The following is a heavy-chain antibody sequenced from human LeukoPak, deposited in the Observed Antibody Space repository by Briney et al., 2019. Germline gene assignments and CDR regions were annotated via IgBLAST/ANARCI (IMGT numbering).Heavy chain of an antibody. CDR2: IYYSGST. Sequence: PSETLSLTCTVSGGSIGSYYWSWIRQPPGKGLEWIGYIYYSGSTNYNPSLKSRVTISLDTSKNQFSLKLSSVTAADTAVYYCARRGGSSIWYTFDPWGQGTLVTVSS. CDR3: ARRGGSSIWYTFDP. CDR1: GGSIGSYY. D-gene: IGHD6-13*01. V-gene: IGHV4-59*08. J-gene: IGHJ5*02.